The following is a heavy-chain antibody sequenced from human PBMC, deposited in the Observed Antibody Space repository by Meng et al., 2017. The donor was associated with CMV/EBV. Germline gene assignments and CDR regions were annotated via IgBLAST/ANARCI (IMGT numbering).Heavy chain of an antibody. CDR1: GGTFSSYA. D-gene: IGHD6-13*01. J-gene: IGHJ6*02. Sequence: ASVKVSCKASGGTFSSYAISWVRQAPGQGLEWMGWISAYNGNTNYAQKLQGRVTMTTDTSTSTAYMELRSLRSDDTAVYYCARDALYSSSWYYYYYGMDVWGQGTTVTVSS. V-gene: IGHV1-18*01. CDR2: ISAYNGNT. CDR3: ARDALYSSSWYYYYYGMDV.